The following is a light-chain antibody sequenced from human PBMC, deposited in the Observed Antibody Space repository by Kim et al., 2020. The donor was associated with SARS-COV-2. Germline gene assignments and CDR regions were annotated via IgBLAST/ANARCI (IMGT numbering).Light chain of an antibody. CDR1: QDISRY. CDR2: TAS. J-gene: IGKJ1*01. V-gene: IGKV1-39*01. Sequence: DIQMTQSPSSLSASVGDRVTITCRASQDISRYLNWYQQKPGKAPKLLIYTASSLQSGVPSRFTGSGSETDFTLTISSLQPEEFATYYCQQTYSASRTFGQETKVDIK. CDR3: QQTYSASRT.